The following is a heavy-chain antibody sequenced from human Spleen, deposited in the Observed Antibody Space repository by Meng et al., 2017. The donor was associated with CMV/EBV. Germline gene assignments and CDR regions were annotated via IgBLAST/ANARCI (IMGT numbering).Heavy chain of an antibody. J-gene: IGHJ6*02. V-gene: IGHV1-2*02. CDR1: GYTFTGYY. Sequence: ASVKVSCKASGYTFTGYYIHWLRQAPGQGLEWIGWISPIDTDTHFAQKIQGRVTLTRDTSISTAYMELSRLKSDDTAVYYCARSLNYGMDVWGQGTTVTVSS. D-gene: IGHD3-16*01. CDR3: ARSLNYGMDV. CDR2: ISPIDTDT.